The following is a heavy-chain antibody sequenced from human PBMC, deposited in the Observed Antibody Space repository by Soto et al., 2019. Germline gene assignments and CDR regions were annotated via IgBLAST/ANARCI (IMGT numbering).Heavy chain of an antibody. V-gene: IGHV1-8*01. CDR1: GYTFTSYD. CDR2: MNPNSSNT. Sequence: QVQLVQSGAEVKKPGASVKVSCKASGYTFTSYDINWVRQATGQGLEWMGWMNPNSSNTGYAQKFQGRVTMTRNTSISTAYMELSSLRSEDTAVYYCARLPPGIAAAGTSCWGQGTLVTVSS. CDR3: ARLPPGIAAAGTSC. J-gene: IGHJ4*02. D-gene: IGHD6-13*01.